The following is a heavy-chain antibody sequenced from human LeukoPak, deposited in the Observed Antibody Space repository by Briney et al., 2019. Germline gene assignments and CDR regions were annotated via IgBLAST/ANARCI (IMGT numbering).Heavy chain of an antibody. J-gene: IGHJ4*02. D-gene: IGHD2-21*01. Sequence: PGGSLRLSCSASGFTLTTYPMAWVRQAAGKGLEWVSVIGPDGGGIQYVDSVKGRFTISRDTSKNTLYLQMNSLRAEDTAVYYCGKYGRPSTLLTRFLDSWGQGTLVTVSS. V-gene: IGHV3-23*01. CDR1: GFTLTTYP. CDR3: GKYGRPSTLLTRFLDS. CDR2: IGPDGGGI.